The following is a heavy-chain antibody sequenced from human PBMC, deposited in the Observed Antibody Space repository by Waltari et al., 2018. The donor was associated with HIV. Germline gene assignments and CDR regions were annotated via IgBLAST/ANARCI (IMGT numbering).Heavy chain of an antibody. CDR3: ARHTSSGSPFDY. CDR1: GYSFTTYW. CDR2: IYPDDSDT. D-gene: IGHD6-25*01. J-gene: IGHJ4*02. Sequence: EVQLVQSGAEVKKPGESLKISCKGSGYSFTTYWIAWVRQMPGKGLEWMGIIYPDDSDTRYSPSFQGQVTISADKSSITAYLQWNSLKASDTAIYFCARHTSSGSPFDYWGQGTLVTVSS. V-gene: IGHV5-51*01.